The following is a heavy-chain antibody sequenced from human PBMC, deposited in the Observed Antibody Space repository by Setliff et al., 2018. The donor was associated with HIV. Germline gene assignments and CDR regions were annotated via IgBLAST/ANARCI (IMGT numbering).Heavy chain of an antibody. D-gene: IGHD3-3*01. Sequence: ASETLSLSCAASGFTFSSYGMHWVRQAPGKGLEWVSTIYSGGSTYHADSVKGRFTLSRDTSKNTLFLQMNSLRPEDAAVYYCARVRLYNTALDYWGQGTLVTVSS. CDR1: GFTFSSYG. CDR3: ARVRLYNTALDY. CDR2: IYSGGST. V-gene: IGHV3-NL1*01. J-gene: IGHJ4*02.